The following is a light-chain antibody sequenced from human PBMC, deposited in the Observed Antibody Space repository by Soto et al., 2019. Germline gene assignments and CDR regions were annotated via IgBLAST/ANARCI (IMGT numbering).Light chain of an antibody. Sequence: QSALTQPPSASGSLGQSVTISCTGTSSDVGSYNYVTWYQQHPGKAPKCMIYEVSKRPSGVPDRFSGSKSGNTASLTVSGLQADDEADYYCSEYAGSNWVFGGGTKLTVL. J-gene: IGLJ3*02. CDR3: SEYAGSNWV. V-gene: IGLV2-8*01. CDR1: SSDVGSYNY. CDR2: EVS.